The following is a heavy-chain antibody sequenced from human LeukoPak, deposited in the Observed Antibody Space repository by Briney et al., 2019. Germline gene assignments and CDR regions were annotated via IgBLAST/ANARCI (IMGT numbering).Heavy chain of an antibody. CDR3: ARAGGIWFGELFAGYYFDY. CDR1: GGSISSYY. Sequence: SETLSLTCTVSGGSISSYYWSWIRQPAGKGLEWIGRIYTSGSTNYNPSLKSRVTMSVDTSKNQFSLKLSSVTAADTAVYYCARAGGIWFGELFAGYYFDYWGQGTLVTVSS. D-gene: IGHD3-10*01. V-gene: IGHV4-4*07. CDR2: IYTSGST. J-gene: IGHJ4*02.